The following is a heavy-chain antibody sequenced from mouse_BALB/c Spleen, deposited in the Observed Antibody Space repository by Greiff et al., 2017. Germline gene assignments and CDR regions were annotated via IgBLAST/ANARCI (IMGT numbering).Heavy chain of an antibody. J-gene: IGHJ2*01. D-gene: IGHD2-1*01. V-gene: IGHV1-14*01. Sequence: QRVESGPELVKPGASVKMSCKASGYTFTSYVMHWVKQKPGQGLEWIGYINPYNDGTKYNEKFKGKATLTSDKSSSTAYMELSSLTSEDSAVYYCARDGNYFDYWGQGTTLTVSS. CDR3: ARDGNYFDY. CDR2: INPYNDGT. CDR1: GYTFTSYV.